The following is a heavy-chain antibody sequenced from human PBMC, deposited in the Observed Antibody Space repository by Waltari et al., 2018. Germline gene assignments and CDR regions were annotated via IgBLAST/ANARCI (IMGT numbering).Heavy chain of an antibody. V-gene: IGHV3-23*01. CDR2: ISATSDST. D-gene: IGHD3-16*01. Sequence: EVQLLESGGGLIQPGGSLRLSCAAAELTFSNYAMTWVRQAPGKGLEWVSAISATSDSTYYADSVRGRFTISRDNSKDTLFLQMNSLRAEDTALYYCAKDMGSYVGDYYFDYWGQGTLVTVSS. CDR3: AKDMGSYVGDYYFDY. CDR1: ELTFSNYA. J-gene: IGHJ4*02.